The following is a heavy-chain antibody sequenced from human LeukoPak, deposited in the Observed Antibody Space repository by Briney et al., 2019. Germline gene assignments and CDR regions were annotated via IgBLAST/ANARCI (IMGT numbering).Heavy chain of an antibody. V-gene: IGHV1-2*02. CDR2: INPNSGGT. Sequence: ASVKVSCKASGYTFTGYYMHWARQAPGQGLEWMGWINPNSGGTNYAQKFQGRVTMTRDTSISTAYMELSRLRSDDTAVYYCARGSVGNDAFDIWGQGTMVTVSS. CDR3: ARGSVGNDAFDI. J-gene: IGHJ3*02. CDR1: GYTFTGYY.